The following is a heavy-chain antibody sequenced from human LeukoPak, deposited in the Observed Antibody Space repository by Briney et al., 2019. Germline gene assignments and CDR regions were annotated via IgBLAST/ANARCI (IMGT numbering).Heavy chain of an antibody. D-gene: IGHD3-10*01. CDR1: GGTFSSYA. J-gene: IGHJ4*02. CDR3: ARGRRPPNGDFDY. Sequence: ASVKVSCKASGGTFSSYAISWVRQAPGQGLEWMGRIIPILGIANYAQKFQGRVTITADKSTSTAYMELSSLRSEDTAVYYCARGRRPPNGDFDYWGQGTLVTVSS. CDR2: IIPILGIA. V-gene: IGHV1-69*04.